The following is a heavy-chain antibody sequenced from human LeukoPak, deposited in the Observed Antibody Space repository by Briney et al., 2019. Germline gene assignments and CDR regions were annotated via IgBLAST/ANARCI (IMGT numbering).Heavy chain of an antibody. CDR2: INHSGST. D-gene: IGHD4-17*01. Sequence: SETLSLTCAVYGGSFSAYYWSWIRQPPGKGQEWIGEINHSGSTSYNPSLKSRLTISADTSMNQFSLKLSSVTAADTAVYYCARGFNGDYSYSYYYYYMDVWGKGTTVSVSS. J-gene: IGHJ6*03. CDR3: ARGFNGDYSYSYYYYYMDV. CDR1: GGSFSAYY. V-gene: IGHV4-34*01.